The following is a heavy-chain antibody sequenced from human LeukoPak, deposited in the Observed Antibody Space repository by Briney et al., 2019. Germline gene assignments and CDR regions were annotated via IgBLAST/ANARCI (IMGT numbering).Heavy chain of an antibody. J-gene: IGHJ3*02. V-gene: IGHV4-39*07. CDR1: GASITTTLYY. D-gene: IGHD1-26*01. Sequence: SETLSLTCTVSGASITTTLYYWVWARQSPGKGLEWIGSFYYGGITYYHPSLKSRVTVSVDTSRSQFSLKLISVTAADTAVYYCATGRREWELRKNAFDIWGQGTMVTVSS. CDR2: FYYGGIT. CDR3: ATGRREWELRKNAFDI.